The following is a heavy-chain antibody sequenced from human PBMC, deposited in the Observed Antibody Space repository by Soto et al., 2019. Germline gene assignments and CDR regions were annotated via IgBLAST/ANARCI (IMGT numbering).Heavy chain of an antibody. D-gene: IGHD2-15*01. J-gene: IGHJ6*02. V-gene: IGHV3-33*01. CDR2: IWYDGSNK. Sequence: PGGSLRLSCAASGFTFSSYGMHWVRQAPGKGLEWVAVIWYDGSNKYYADSVKGRFTISRDNSKNTLYLQMNSLRAEDTAVYYCAREGCSGGSCYYYYYGMDVWGQGTTLTVSS. CDR3: AREGCSGGSCYYYYYGMDV. CDR1: GFTFSSYG.